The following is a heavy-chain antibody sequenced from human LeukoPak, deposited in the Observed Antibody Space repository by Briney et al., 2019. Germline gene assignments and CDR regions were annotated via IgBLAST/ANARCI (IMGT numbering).Heavy chain of an antibody. D-gene: IGHD3-10*01. J-gene: IGHJ4*02. CDR2: TTSDLNVK. CDR3: AREGYYGSGSPPSLYFDY. CDR1: GFTFRNYV. V-gene: IGHV3-30-3*01. Sequence: GGSLRLSCAASGFTFRNYVIHWVRQAPGKGLEWVAVTTSDLNVKLYADSVKGRFTISRDNSRSTLYLQMNSLRPEDTAIYYCAREGYYGSGSPPSLYFDYWGQGTLVTVSS.